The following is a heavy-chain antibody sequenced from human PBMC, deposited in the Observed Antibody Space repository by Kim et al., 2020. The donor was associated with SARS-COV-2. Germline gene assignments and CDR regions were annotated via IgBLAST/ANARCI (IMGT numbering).Heavy chain of an antibody. CDR2: ISAYNGNT. CDR1: GYTFTSYG. CDR3: ASTPGLGFGELLWDYGMDV. Sequence: ASVKVSCEASGYTFTSYGISWVRQAPGQGLEWMGWISAYNGNTNYAQKLQGRVTMTTDTSTSTAYMELRSLRSDDTAVYYCASTPGLGFGELLWDYGMDVWGQGTTVTVSS. D-gene: IGHD3-10*01. V-gene: IGHV1-18*01. J-gene: IGHJ6*02.